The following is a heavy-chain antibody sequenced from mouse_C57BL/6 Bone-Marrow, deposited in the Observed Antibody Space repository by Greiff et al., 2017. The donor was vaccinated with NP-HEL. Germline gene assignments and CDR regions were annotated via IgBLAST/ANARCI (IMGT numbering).Heavy chain of an antibody. CDR1: GYSFTGYY. D-gene: IGHD1-3*01. CDR2: INPSTGGT. CDR3: AKYTAWFAY. V-gene: IGHV1-42*01. J-gene: IGHJ3*01. Sequence: VQLQQSGPELVKPGASVKISCKASGYSFTGYYMNWVKQSPEKSLEWIGEINPSTGGTTYNQKFKAKATLTVDKSSSTAYMQLKSLTSEDSAVYYCAKYTAWFAYWGQGTLVTVSA.